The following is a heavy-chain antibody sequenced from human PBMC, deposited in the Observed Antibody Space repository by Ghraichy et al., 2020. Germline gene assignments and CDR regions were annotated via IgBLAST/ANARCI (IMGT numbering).Heavy chain of an antibody. CDR1: GGSISSYY. CDR3: ARRFTMVRGVSYYYYYGMDV. CDR2: IYYSGST. J-gene: IGHJ6*02. V-gene: IGHV4-59*08. D-gene: IGHD3-10*01. Sequence: SETLSLTCTVSGGSISSYYWSWIRQPPGKGLEWIGYIYYSGSTNYNPSLKSRVTISVDTSKNQFSLKLSPVTAADTAVYYCARRFTMVRGVSYYYYYGMDVWGQGTTVTVSS.